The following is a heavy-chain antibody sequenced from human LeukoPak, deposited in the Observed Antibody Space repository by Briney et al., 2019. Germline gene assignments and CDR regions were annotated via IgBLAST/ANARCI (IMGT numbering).Heavy chain of an antibody. Sequence: GGSLRLSCAASGFTVSSNYMSWVRQAPGKGLEWVSVIYSGGSTYYADSVKGRFTISRDNSKNTLYLQMNSLRAEDTAVYYCARERYYHSSGYYYEGRAFDIWGQGTMVTVSS. CDR1: GFTVSSNY. D-gene: IGHD3-22*01. CDR3: ARERYYHSSGYYYEGRAFDI. CDR2: IYSGGST. J-gene: IGHJ3*02. V-gene: IGHV3-66*02.